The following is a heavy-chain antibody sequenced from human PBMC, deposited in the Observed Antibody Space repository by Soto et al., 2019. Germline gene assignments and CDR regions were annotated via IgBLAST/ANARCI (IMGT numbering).Heavy chain of an antibody. V-gene: IGHV3-33*01. CDR1: GFTFSSYG. Sequence: QVQLVESGGGVVQPGRSLRLSCAASGFTFSSYGMHWVRQAPGKGLEWVAVIWYDGSNKYYADSVKGRFTISRDNSKNTLYLQMNSLRAEDTAVYYCARDLTGVGAWIHYYYGMDVWGQGTTVTVSS. CDR2: IWYDGSNK. D-gene: IGHD1-26*01. CDR3: ARDLTGVGAWIHYYYGMDV. J-gene: IGHJ6*02.